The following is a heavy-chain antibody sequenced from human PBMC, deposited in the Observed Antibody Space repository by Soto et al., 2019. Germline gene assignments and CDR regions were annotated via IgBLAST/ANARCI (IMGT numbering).Heavy chain of an antibody. CDR3: ARAHEVAWFDS. J-gene: IGHJ5*01. CDR1: GFSFSAYT. Sequence: GGSLRLSCTASGFSFSAYTMNWVRQAPGKGLQWVASITNRGTHTYSADSVKGRFTISRDNDKNSLYLQMNNLRAEDTATYYCARAHEVAWFDSWGLGTLVTVSS. V-gene: IGHV3-21*06. CDR2: ITNRGTHT. D-gene: IGHD2-15*01.